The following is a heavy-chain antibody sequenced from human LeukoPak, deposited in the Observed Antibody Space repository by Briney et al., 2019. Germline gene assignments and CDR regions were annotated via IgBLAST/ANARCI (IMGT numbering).Heavy chain of an antibody. D-gene: IGHD4-17*01. V-gene: IGHV4-61*02. J-gene: IGHJ4*02. CDR3: ANSIDFDYGDYYFDY. CDR1: GGSISSSNYY. CDR2: IYTSEST. Sequence: SETLSLTCSVSGGSISSSNYYWSWIRQPAGKGLEWIGRIYTSESTNYNPSLKSRVTISVDTSRNQFSLKLSSVTAADTAVYYCANSIDFDYGDYYFDYWGQGALVTISS.